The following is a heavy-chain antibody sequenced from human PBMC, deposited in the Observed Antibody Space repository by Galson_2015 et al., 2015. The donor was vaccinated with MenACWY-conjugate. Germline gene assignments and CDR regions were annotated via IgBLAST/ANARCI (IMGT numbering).Heavy chain of an antibody. CDR1: AFTFSSLE. V-gene: IGHV3-48*03. J-gene: IGHJ4*02. D-gene: IGHD6-19*01. CDR3: ARLAVPGLN. Sequence: SLRLSCAASAFTFSSLEMNWVRQAPGKGLEWVSYISSSGTTIYYSDSVKGRFTISRDNAKNSLYLQMNSLRAGDTAVYYCARLAVPGLNWGQGTLVTVSS. CDR2: ISSSGTTI.